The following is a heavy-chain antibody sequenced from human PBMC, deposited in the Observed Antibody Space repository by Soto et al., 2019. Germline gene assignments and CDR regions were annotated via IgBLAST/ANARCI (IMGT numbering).Heavy chain of an antibody. CDR3: ACIVGASAGYYGIDV. Sequence: GASVKVSCKASGGTFTSYAISWVRQAPGQGLEWMGGIIPIIGIANYAQKFQGRVTITADESTSTAYMELSSLRSEDTSVYYCACIVGASAGYYGIDVWGQGTTVTVSS. CDR2: IIPIIGIA. V-gene: IGHV1-69*10. CDR1: GGTFTSYA. J-gene: IGHJ6*02. D-gene: IGHD1-26*01.